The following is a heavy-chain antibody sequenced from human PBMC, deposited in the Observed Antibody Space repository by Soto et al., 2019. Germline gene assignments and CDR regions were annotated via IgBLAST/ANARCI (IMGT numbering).Heavy chain of an antibody. D-gene: IGHD2-2*01. CDR1: GGTFSSYA. J-gene: IGHJ4*02. V-gene: IGHV1-69*13. CDR2: IIPIFGTA. Sequence: SVKVSCKASGGTFSSYAISWVRQAPGQGLEWMGGIIPIFGTANYAQKFQGRVTITADESTSTAYMELSSLRSEDTAVFYCARGPSYFSSTSCYVRVWGQGTLVPVSS. CDR3: ARGPSYFSSTSCYVRV.